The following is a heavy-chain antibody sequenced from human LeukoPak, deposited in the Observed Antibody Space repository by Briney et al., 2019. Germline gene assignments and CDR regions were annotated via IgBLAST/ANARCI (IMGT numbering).Heavy chain of an antibody. CDR2: ISYDGSNK. V-gene: IGHV3-30*18. D-gene: IGHD2-2*02. Sequence: GGSLRLSCAASGFTFSSYGMHWVRQAPGKGLEWVAVISYDGSNKYYADSVKGRFTISRDNSKNTLYLQMNSLRAEDTAVYYCAKEEAHGYCSSNSCYKAGYYFDYWGQGTLVTVSS. CDR1: GFTFSSYG. CDR3: AKEEAHGYCSSNSCYKAGYYFDY. J-gene: IGHJ4*02.